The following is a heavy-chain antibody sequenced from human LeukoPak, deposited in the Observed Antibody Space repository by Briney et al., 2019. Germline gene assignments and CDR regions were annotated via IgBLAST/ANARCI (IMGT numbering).Heavy chain of an antibody. V-gene: IGHV3-7*01. Sequence: PGGSLRLSCVGSGFLFSGHYMNWVRQAPGKGLEWVANIDQHGTDKQYVASVRGRFTISRDNTKNSVYLQMDNLRVEDTAVYYCAKAVAAADSFEYWGQGTQVIVSS. J-gene: IGHJ4*02. CDR1: GFLFSGHY. CDR3: AKAVAAADSFEY. D-gene: IGHD2-15*01. CDR2: IDQHGTDK.